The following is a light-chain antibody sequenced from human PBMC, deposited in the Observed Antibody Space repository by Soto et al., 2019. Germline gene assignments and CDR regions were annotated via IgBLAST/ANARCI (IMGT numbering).Light chain of an antibody. V-gene: IGKV1-39*01. J-gene: IGKJ2*01. CDR1: RTIGTY. Sequence: DIQMTQSPSSLSASIGDRVTITCRASRTIGTYLNWDHQKPESAPKLLIYLTSSLPSGVPSRFSGSGSGTDFPITISSLQPEDFATYYCQQSYSTPYSFGQGTKLEIK. CDR3: QQSYSTPYS. CDR2: LTS.